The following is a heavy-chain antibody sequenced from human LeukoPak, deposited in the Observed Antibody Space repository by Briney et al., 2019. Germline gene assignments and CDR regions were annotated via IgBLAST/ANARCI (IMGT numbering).Heavy chain of an antibody. Sequence: ASVKVSCKASGYTFTGYYIHWVRQAPGQGLEWMGWINPNTGDTNYAQKFQGRVTMTRDTSISTAYMELTRLRSDDTAVYYCARGYYDSSAYYSADYWGQGTLVTVSS. D-gene: IGHD3-22*01. CDR2: INPNTGDT. J-gene: IGHJ4*02. V-gene: IGHV1-2*02. CDR1: GYTFTGYY. CDR3: ARGYYDSSAYYSADY.